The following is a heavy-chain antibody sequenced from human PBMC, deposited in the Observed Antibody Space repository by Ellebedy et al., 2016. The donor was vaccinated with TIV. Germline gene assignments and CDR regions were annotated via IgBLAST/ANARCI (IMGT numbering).Heavy chain of an antibody. CDR1: GYSISSGYF. D-gene: IGHD2-15*01. Sequence: MPGGSLRLSCTVSGYSISSGYFWVWVRQPPGKGLEWIGSIYHSGTTYYNPSLKSRVTISVDTSKNQFSLKLSSVTAADTAVYYCARDGTSTRFDPWGQGTLVTVSS. CDR3: ARDGTSTRFDP. J-gene: IGHJ5*02. CDR2: IYHSGTT. V-gene: IGHV4-38-2*02.